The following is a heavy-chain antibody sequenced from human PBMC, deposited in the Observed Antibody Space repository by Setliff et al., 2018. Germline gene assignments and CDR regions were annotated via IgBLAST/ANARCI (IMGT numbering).Heavy chain of an antibody. V-gene: IGHV4-34*01. Sequence: PSETLSLTCAVYGGSFSTYYWIWIRQPPGKGLEWIGEINHSGSTNYNPSLKSRLTISVDTSKNQFSLKLASVTAADTAVYYCARDLGIAVAGQMDYFDYWGQGTLVTVSS. CDR1: GGSFSTYY. J-gene: IGHJ4*02. CDR2: INHSGST. CDR3: ARDLGIAVAGQMDYFDY. D-gene: IGHD6-19*01.